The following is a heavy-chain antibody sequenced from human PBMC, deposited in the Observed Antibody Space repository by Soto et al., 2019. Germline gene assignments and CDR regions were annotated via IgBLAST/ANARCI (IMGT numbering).Heavy chain of an antibody. CDR1: GFTFSSYS. V-gene: IGHV3-48*01. J-gene: IGHJ4*02. CDR3: VRGASLNFDY. D-gene: IGHD1-26*01. CDR2: ISSSSSTI. Sequence: PGGSLRLSCAASGFTFSSYSMNWVRQAPGKGLEWVSYISSSSSTIYYADSVKGRFIISRDNAKNSLYLQMNSLRAEDTAFYYCVRGASLNFDYWGQGTLVTVSS.